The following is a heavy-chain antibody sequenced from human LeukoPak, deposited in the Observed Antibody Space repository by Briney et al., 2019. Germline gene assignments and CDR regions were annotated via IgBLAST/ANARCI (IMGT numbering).Heavy chain of an antibody. D-gene: IGHD3-22*01. J-gene: IGHJ4*02. CDR1: GFTFSSYS. CDR2: ISSSSSYI. CDR3: ARVTSLAYYYDSSGYYSQ. Sequence: GGSLRLSCAASGFTFSSYSMNWVRQAPGKGLEWVSSISSSSSYIYYADSVKGRFTISRDNAKNSLYLQMNSLRAEDTAVYYCARVTSLAYYYDSSGYYSQWGQGTLVTVSS. V-gene: IGHV3-21*01.